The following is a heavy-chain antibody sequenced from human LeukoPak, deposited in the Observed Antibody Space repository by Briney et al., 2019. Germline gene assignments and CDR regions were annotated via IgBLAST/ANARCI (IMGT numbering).Heavy chain of an antibody. CDR1: GYTFTSYG. CDR2: ISAYNGNT. J-gene: IGHJ5*02. V-gene: IGHV1-18*01. CDR3: ARDYRPKCYYDSSGYYGWFDP. Sequence: ASVKVSCKASGYTFTSYGISWVRQAPGQGLEWMGWISAYNGNTNYAQKLQGRVTMTTDTSTSTAYMELRSLRSDDTAVYYCARDYRPKCYYDSSGYYGWFDPWGQGTLVTVSS. D-gene: IGHD3-22*01.